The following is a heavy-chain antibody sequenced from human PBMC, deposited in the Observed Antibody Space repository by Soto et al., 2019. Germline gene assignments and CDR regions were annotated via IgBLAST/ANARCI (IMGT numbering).Heavy chain of an antibody. CDR1: GITVSSNS. J-gene: IGHJ6*02. D-gene: IGHD6-19*01. Sequence: PGGSLRRSCAASGITVSSNSMSWVRQAPGTGLEWGSVISTGGSTYSAASVKGRFPISRDNSKNTLYLQMNSRRADDSDMDYCSRTRKGGRQGLEKPHYYHYWMDVWGRLTTVTVSS. CDR2: ISTGGST. V-gene: IGHV3-53*01. CDR3: SRTRKGGRQGLEKPHYYHYWMDV.